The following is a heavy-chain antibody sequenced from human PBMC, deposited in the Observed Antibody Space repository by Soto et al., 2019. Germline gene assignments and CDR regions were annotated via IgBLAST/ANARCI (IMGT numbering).Heavy chain of an antibody. D-gene: IGHD6-19*01. Sequence: QVPLQESGPGLVKPSGTLSLTCAVSGGSISSSNWWSWVRQPPGKGLEWIGEIYHSGSTNYNPSLKSRVTISVDKSKNQFSLKLSSVTAADTAVYYCARVKAVAGRGYYYYGMDVWGQGTTVTVSS. J-gene: IGHJ6*02. CDR1: GGSISSSNW. CDR2: IYHSGST. CDR3: ARVKAVAGRGYYYYGMDV. V-gene: IGHV4-4*02.